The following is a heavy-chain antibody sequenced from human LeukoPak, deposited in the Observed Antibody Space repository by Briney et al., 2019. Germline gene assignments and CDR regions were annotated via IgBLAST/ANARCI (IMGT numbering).Heavy chain of an antibody. CDR3: AKVGHYDFWSGYTSFDY. J-gene: IGHJ4*02. CDR2: ISGSGGST. CDR1: GFTFSSYA. V-gene: IGHV3-23*01. Sequence: GGSLRLSCAASGFTFSSYAMSWVRQAPGKGLEWVSAISGSGGSTYYADSVKGRFTISRDNSKNTLYLQMNSLRAEDTAVYYCAKVGHYDFWSGYTSFDYWGQGTLITVSS. D-gene: IGHD3-3*01.